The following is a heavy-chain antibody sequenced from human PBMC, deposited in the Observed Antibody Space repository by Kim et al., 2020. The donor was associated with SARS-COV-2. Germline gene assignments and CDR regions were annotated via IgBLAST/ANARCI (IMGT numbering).Heavy chain of an antibody. CDR2: IYYSGST. D-gene: IGHD2-21*01. CDR1: GGSINNYY. J-gene: IGHJ6*03. V-gene: IGHV4-59*01. CDR3: AREVREGYYYHYMDV. Sequence: SETLYLTCTVSGGSINNYYWSWIRQPPGKPLEWIGRIYYSGSTNYNAPLKTRVTISVDTSNSQLSLKLTSVTDADTAVYHCAREVREGYYYHYMDVWGKGTTVTVSS.